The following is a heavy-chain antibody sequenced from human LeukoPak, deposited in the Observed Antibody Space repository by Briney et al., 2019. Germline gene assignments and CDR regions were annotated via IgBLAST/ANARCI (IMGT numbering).Heavy chain of an antibody. D-gene: IGHD1-26*01. CDR3: ARGVNSGYFDY. J-gene: IGHJ4*02. Sequence: SETLSLTCTVSGGSLSTYYWNWIRQPPGKGLEWTGYIYYTGSTNYNPSLKSRVTISVDTSKNRFSLKLTSVTAADTAVYYCARGVNSGYFDYCGQGTLVTVSS. V-gene: IGHV4-59*01. CDR1: GGSLSTYY. CDR2: IYYTGST.